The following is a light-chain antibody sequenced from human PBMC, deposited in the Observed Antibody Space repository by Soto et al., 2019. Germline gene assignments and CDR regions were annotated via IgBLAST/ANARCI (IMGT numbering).Light chain of an antibody. CDR3: SSYTSSSRGV. CDR1: SSDVGGYNY. CDR2: DVS. V-gene: IGLV2-14*01. Sequence: QSALTQPASVSGSPGQSITISCTGTSSDVGGYNYVSWYQQHPGKAPKLMIYDVSNRSSGVSNRFSGSKSGNTASLTISGLQAEDEADYYCSSYTSSSRGVFGGGTKLTVL. J-gene: IGLJ3*02.